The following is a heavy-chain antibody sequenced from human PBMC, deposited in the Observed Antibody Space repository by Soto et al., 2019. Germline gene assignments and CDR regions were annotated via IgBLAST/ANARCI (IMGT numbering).Heavy chain of an antibody. J-gene: IGHJ5*02. CDR1: GVTFSSYA. V-gene: IGHV1-69*01. CDR3: ARELLGATEPANWFDP. CDR2: IIPIFGTA. Sequence: QMQLVQSGAEVEQPGSSVKVSCKASGVTFSSYAISWVRQAPGQGLQWMGGIIPIFGTANYAQKFQGRVTLTADESTSTAYMELSSLGSEDTAVYYCARELLGATEPANWFDPWGQGTLVTVSS. D-gene: IGHD1-26*01.